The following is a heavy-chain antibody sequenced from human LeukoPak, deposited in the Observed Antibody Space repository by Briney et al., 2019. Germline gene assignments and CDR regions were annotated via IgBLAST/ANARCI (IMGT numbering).Heavy chain of an antibody. J-gene: IGHJ3*02. CDR1: GGSFSGYY. D-gene: IGHD3-22*01. CDR2: INHSGGT. Sequence: SETLSLTCAVYGGSFSGYYWSWIRQPPGKGLEWIGEINHSGGTNYNPSLKSRVTISVDTSKNQFSLKLSSVTAADTAVYYCARVFTITMIVVVSSAFDIWGQGTMVTVSS. V-gene: IGHV4-34*01. CDR3: ARVFTITMIVVVSSAFDI.